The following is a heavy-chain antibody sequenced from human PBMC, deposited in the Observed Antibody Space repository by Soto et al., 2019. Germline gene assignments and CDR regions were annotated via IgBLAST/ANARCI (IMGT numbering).Heavy chain of an antibody. CDR2: IYWDDDK. J-gene: IGHJ4*02. V-gene: IGHV2-5*02. Sequence: QITLKESGPTLVKPTQTLTLTCTFSGFSLSTSGVGVGWIRQPPGKALEWLELIYWDDDKRYSPSLKSRLTTTKDTSKNQVVHTMTNMDPVDTATYYCAHWPSDSSGYYGLDYWGQGTLVTVYS. CDR1: GFSLSTSGVG. CDR3: AHWPSDSSGYYGLDY. D-gene: IGHD3-22*01.